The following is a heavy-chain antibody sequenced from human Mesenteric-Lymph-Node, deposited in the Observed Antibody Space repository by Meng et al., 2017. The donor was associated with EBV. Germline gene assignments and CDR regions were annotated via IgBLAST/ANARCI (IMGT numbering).Heavy chain of an antibody. CDR3: ARAVAGKGTYDS. Sequence: QVQLPQSGPGLVKPSQTLSLTWAISGDSVSSNSVGWAWIRQSPSRGLEWLGRTYYRSKWYNDYALSVESRITMNPDTSKNQFSLQLNSVTPDDTALYYCARAVAGKGTYDSWGQGTLVTVSS. J-gene: IGHJ4*02. D-gene: IGHD6-19*01. CDR1: GDSVSSNSVG. V-gene: IGHV6-1*01. CDR2: TYYRSKWYN.